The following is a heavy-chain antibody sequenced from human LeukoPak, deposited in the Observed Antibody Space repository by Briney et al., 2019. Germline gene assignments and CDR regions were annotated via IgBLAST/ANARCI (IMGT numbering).Heavy chain of an antibody. CDR2: INEDGSEK. J-gene: IGHJ4*02. Sequence: GGSLRLSCAASEFTLSNYWMSWVRQAPGKGLEWVANINEDGSEKYYVDSVKGRFTISRDNAKNSLYLQMNSLRAEDTAVYYCARSADKGSVDYWGQGTLVTASS. CDR1: EFTLSNYW. V-gene: IGHV3-7*03. CDR3: ARSADKGSVDY. D-gene: IGHD2-15*01.